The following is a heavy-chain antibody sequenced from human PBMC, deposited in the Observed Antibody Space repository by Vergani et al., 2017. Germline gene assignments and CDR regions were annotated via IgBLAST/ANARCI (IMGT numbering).Heavy chain of an antibody. CDR3: TTVTVTTGPNFDY. D-gene: IGHD4-17*01. V-gene: IGHV3-15*01. Sequence: EVQLVESGGGLVKPGGSLRLSCAASGFTFTKAWMSWVRQAPGKGLEWVGRIKSKTDGGTTDYAAPVKGRFTISRDDSKNTLYLQMNSLKTEDTAVYYCTTVTVTTGPNFDYWGQGTLVTVSS. CDR1: GFTFTKAW. CDR2: IKSKTDGGTT. J-gene: IGHJ4*02.